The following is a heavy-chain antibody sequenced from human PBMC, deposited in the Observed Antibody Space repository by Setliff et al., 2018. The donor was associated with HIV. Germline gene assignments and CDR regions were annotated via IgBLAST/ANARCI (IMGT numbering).Heavy chain of an antibody. CDR3: ARLIAAAGANHYYYYMDV. V-gene: IGHV4-4*07. CDR2: IYTTGST. CDR1: GGSISGYY. D-gene: IGHD6-13*01. Sequence: PSETLSLTCTVSGGSISGYYWSWIRRPAGKGLEWIGRIYTTGSTNYNPSLKSRVTMSVDTSKNQFSLKLSSVTAADTAVYFCARLIAAAGANHYYYYMDVWGKGTTVTAP. J-gene: IGHJ6*03.